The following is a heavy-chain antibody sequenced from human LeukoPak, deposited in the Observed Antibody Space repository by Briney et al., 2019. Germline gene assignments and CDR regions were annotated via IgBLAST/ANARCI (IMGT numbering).Heavy chain of an antibody. V-gene: IGHV3-72*01. CDR3: ARRGPDRALDY. CDR2: IRDKSNGYTT. J-gene: IGHJ4*02. CDR1: GFTFSDYP. Sequence: GGSLRLSCGVSGFTFSDYPMDWVRQAPGKGPEWVARIRDKSNGYTTEYAASVRNRFIISRDDSKNSLYFQLNSLKSEDTAVYYCARRGPDRALDYWGQGTMVTVAS. D-gene: IGHD1-26*01.